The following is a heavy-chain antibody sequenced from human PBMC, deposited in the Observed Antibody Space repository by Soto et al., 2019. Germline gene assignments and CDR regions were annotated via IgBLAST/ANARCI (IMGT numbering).Heavy chain of an antibody. J-gene: IGHJ6*02. D-gene: IGHD1-26*01. CDR3: ARAGGWNYYYGLDI. CDR2: INHSGST. CDR1: GGSFSGSY. V-gene: IGHV4-34*01. Sequence: SETLSLTCAVYGGSFSGSYWSWIRQPPGKGLEWIGEINHSGSTNYNPSLKSRVTISLDTSKNQFSLKLSSVTAADTAVYYCARAGGWNYYYGLDIWGQGTTVTVSS.